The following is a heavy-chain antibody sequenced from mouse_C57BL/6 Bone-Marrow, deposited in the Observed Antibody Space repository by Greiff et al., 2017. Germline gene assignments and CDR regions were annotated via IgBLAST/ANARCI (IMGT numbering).Heavy chain of an antibody. J-gene: IGHJ3*01. Sequence: VQLQQPGAELVKPGASVKLSCKASGYTFTSYWMHWVKQRPGQGLEWIGMIHPNSGSTNYNEKFKSKATLTVDKSSSTAYMQLSSLTSEDSAVYYCARAYGGVAYWGQGTLVTVSA. V-gene: IGHV1-64*01. CDR1: GYTFTSYW. CDR3: ARAYGGVAY. D-gene: IGHD6-5*01. CDR2: IHPNSGST.